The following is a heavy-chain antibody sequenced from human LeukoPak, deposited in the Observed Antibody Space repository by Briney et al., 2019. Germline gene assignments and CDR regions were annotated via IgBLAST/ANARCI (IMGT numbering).Heavy chain of an antibody. J-gene: IGHJ4*02. V-gene: IGHV4-4*02. D-gene: IGHD1-26*01. CDR1: GGSISSSNW. CDR2: IYHSGST. CDR3: ARDGSSGTYFYAY. Sequence: PSETLSLTCAVSGGSISSSNWWSWVRQPPGKRLEWIGEIYHSGSTNYNPSLKSRVTISVDKSKNQFSLKLSSVTAADTAVYYCARDGSSGTYFYAYWGQGTLVTVSS.